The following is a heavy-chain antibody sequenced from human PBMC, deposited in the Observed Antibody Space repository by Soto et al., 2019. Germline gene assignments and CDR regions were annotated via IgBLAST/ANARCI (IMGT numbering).Heavy chain of an antibody. Sequence: QVQLVQSGAEVKKPGASVKVSCKASGYTFTSYDITWVRQATGQGLEWMGWMNPNSGNTRYARQFQGRVTMTRNTSISTGYMELSSLRSEDTAVYYCARGPRLELYYYYGMDVWGQGTTVTVSS. CDR2: MNPNSGNT. CDR1: GYTFTSYD. J-gene: IGHJ6*02. CDR3: ARGPRLELYYYYGMDV. D-gene: IGHD1-7*01. V-gene: IGHV1-8*01.